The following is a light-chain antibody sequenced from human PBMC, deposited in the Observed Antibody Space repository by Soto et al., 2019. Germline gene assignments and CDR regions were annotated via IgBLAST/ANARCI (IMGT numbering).Light chain of an antibody. CDR2: GAS. CDR3: QQYFRWPPWT. CDR1: QSVRSS. Sequence: EIVMTQSPATLSVSPGERATLSCRASQSVRSSLAWYQQKPGQAPRLLIYGASTRATGIPARFSGSGSETDFTLTISSLQSEDFAVYYCQQYFRWPPWTFGQGTKVEV. J-gene: IGKJ1*01. V-gene: IGKV3-15*01.